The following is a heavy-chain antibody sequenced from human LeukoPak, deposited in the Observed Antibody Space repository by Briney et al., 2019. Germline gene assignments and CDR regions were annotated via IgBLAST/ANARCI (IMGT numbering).Heavy chain of an antibody. V-gene: IGHV3-23*01. CDR3: AKEPTPGGAFYFDY. CDR1: GFTFSSYA. Sequence: PGGSLRLSCAASGFTFSSYAMSWVRQAPGKGLEWVSTISDSGRSQYFADSVKCRFTISRDNSKNTLYLQMNSLRAEDTAVYYCAKEPTPGGAFYFDYWGQEPWSSSPQ. D-gene: IGHD3-10*01. J-gene: IGHJ4*01. CDR2: ISDSGRSQ.